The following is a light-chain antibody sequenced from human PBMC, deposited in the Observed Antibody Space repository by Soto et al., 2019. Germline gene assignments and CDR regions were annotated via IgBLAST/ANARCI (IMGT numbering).Light chain of an antibody. CDR2: EVS. J-gene: IGLJ1*01. V-gene: IGLV2-8*01. Sequence: QSALTQPPSASGSPGQSVTISCTGTSSDVGGYNYVSWYQQHPGKAPKLMIYEVSKRPSGVPDRFSGSKSGNTASLTVSGLQAEDEADYYCSSYAGSNFHYVFGTGTKVTVL. CDR1: SSDVGGYNY. CDR3: SSYAGSNFHYV.